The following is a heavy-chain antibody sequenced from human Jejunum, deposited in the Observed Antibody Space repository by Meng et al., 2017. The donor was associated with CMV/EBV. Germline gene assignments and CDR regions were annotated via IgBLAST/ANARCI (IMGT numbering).Heavy chain of an antibody. Sequence: YSLTTYGISWLRPAPGQGFEWMAWISGYNGETTYSQKFQGRVTTTTDTSTNTAYMELMSLKSDDTAVYYCARTTLDCTNGVCYEYWGQGTRVTVSS. J-gene: IGHJ4*02. CDR1: YSLTTYG. V-gene: IGHV1-18*01. CDR3: ARTTLDCTNGVCYEY. CDR2: ISGYNGET. D-gene: IGHD2-8*01.